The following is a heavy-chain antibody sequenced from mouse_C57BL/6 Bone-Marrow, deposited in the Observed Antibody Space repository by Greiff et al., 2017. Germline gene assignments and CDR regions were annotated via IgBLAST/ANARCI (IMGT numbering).Heavy chain of an antibody. CDR1: GYTFTGYW. D-gene: IGHD1-1*01. V-gene: IGHV1-9*01. CDR2: ILPGSGST. CDR3: VCLIYYYGSSLFDY. Sequence: VKLVESGAELMKPGASVKLSCKATGYTFTGYWIEWVKQRPGHGLEWIGEILPGSGSTNYNEKFKGKATFTADTSSNTAYMQLSSLTTEDSAIYYCVCLIYYYGSSLFDYWGQGTTLTVSS. J-gene: IGHJ2*01.